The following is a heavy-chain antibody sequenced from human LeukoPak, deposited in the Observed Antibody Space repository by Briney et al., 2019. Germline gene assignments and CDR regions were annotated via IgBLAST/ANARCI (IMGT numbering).Heavy chain of an antibody. Sequence: SQTLSLTCTVSGGSISSGGYYWSWIRQPPGKGLEWIGEINHSGGTNYNPSLKGRVTISVDTSKNQFSLKLSSVTAADTAVYYCARGRAIVVVPAAMVYYYGMDVWGQGTTVTVSS. J-gene: IGHJ6*02. CDR3: ARGRAIVVVPAAMVYYYGMDV. D-gene: IGHD2-2*01. CDR2: INHSGGT. CDR1: GGSISSGGYY. V-gene: IGHV4-30-2*01.